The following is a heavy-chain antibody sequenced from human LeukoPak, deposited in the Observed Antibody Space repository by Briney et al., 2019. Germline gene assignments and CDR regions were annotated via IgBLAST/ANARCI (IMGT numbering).Heavy chain of an antibody. D-gene: IGHD2-2*01. Sequence: ASVKVSCKASGYTFTSYDINWVRQATGQGLEWMGWMNPNSGNTGYAQKFQGRVTMTRNTSISTAYMELSSLRSEDTAVYYCARGDGVVVPAAWYNWFDPWGQGTLVTVSS. CDR3: ARGDGVVVPAAWYNWFDP. CDR2: MNPNSGNT. V-gene: IGHV1-8*01. CDR1: GYTFTSYD. J-gene: IGHJ5*02.